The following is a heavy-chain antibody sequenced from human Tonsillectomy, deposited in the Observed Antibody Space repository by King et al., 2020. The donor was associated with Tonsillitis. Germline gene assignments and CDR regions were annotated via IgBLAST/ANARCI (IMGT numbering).Heavy chain of an antibody. D-gene: IGHD3-22*01. J-gene: IGHJ3*02. Sequence: VQLVESGGGLVQPGRSLRLSCAASGFIFDDYAMHWVRHAPGKGLEWVSGISWNSGSIGYADSVKGRFTISRDNAKNSLYLQMKSLRTEDTALYYCAKGEGSYYYDSSGYYGGAFDIWGQGTMVTVSS. CDR1: GFIFDDYA. CDR3: AKGEGSYYYDSSGYYGGAFDI. V-gene: IGHV3-9*01. CDR2: ISWNSGSI.